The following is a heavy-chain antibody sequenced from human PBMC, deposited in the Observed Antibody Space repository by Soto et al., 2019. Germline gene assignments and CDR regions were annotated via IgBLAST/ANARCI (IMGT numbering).Heavy chain of an antibody. CDR3: AKGAARYFDY. D-gene: IGHD1-26*01. V-gene: IGHV3-23*01. CDR2: ISGGIDST. J-gene: IGHJ4*02. Sequence: EVQLLESGGGLVQPGGSLRLSCVASGFSFGTYAMTWVRQVPGKGLEWVSTISGGIDSTFYADSVKGRFTISRDISKKILFLHMNGLRGEDTGTYYCAKGAARYFDYWGRGTLVTVSS. CDR1: GFSFGTYA.